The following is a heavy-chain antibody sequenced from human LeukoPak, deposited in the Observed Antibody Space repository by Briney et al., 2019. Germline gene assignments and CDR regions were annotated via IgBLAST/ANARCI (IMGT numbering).Heavy chain of an antibody. CDR2: IKQDGSEK. J-gene: IGHJ4*02. V-gene: IGHV3-7*01. CDR1: GFTFSSYW. Sequence: PGGSLRLSCAASGFTFSSYWMSWVRQVPGKGLEWVANIKQDGSEKYYVVSVKGRFTISRDNDKNSLFLQMTSLRAEDTAVYYCARVGGRYSPLGYWGQGTLVTVSS. CDR3: ARVGGRYSPLGY. D-gene: IGHD3-16*02.